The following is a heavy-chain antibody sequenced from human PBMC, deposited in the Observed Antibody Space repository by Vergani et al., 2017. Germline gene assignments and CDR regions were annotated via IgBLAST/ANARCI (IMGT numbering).Heavy chain of an antibody. CDR1: GGSISSYY. Sequence: QVQLQESGPGLVKASETLSPTCTVSGGSISSYYCSWLRQPPGKGLEWFGYMYHSGSTNYNPSLKSRVTISLDTSKNQFSLKLSSVTAADTAVYYCARNPYCGGDCYSDAFYIWGQGTMFTVSS. J-gene: IGHJ3*02. CDR3: ARNPYCGGDCYSDAFYI. D-gene: IGHD2-21*02. CDR2: MYHSGST. V-gene: IGHV4-59*01.